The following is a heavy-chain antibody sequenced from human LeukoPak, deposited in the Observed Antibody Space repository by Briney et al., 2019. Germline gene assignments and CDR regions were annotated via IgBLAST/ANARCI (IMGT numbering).Heavy chain of an antibody. Sequence: ASVKVSCKASGYTFTSCYMHWVRQAPGQGLEWMGIINPGGGSTSYAQKFQGRVTMTRDTSTSTVYMELSSLRSEDTAVYYCARDTPTYHYDSSGSDAFDIWGQGTMVTVSS. CDR3: ARDTPTYHYDSSGSDAFDI. CDR1: GYTFTSCY. CDR2: INPGGGST. D-gene: IGHD3-22*01. J-gene: IGHJ3*02. V-gene: IGHV1-46*01.